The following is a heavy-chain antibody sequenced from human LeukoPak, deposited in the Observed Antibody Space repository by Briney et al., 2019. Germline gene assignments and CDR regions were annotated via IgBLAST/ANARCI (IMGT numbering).Heavy chain of an antibody. CDR3: ARELGYCSSTSCYRHFDY. Sequence: PSQTLSLTCTVSGGSISSYYWSWIRQPPGKGLEWIGYIYYSGSTNYNPSLKSRVTISVDTSKNQFSLKLSSVTAADTAVYYCARELGYCSSTSCYRHFDYWGQGTLVTVSS. J-gene: IGHJ4*02. CDR2: IYYSGST. CDR1: GGSISSYY. D-gene: IGHD2-2*02. V-gene: IGHV4-59*01.